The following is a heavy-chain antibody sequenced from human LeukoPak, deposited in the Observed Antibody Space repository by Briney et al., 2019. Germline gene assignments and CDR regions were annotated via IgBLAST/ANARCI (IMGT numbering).Heavy chain of an antibody. CDR1: GFNFSSYA. CDR2: IYSGGST. CDR3: ARVSSSSAFDI. V-gene: IGHV3-66*02. D-gene: IGHD6-6*01. J-gene: IGHJ3*02. Sequence: GGSLRLSCAASGFNFSSYAMSWVRQAPGKGLEWVSVIYSGGSTYYADSVKGRFTISRDNSKNTLYLQMNSLRAEDTAVYYCARVSSSSAFDIWGQGIMVTVSS.